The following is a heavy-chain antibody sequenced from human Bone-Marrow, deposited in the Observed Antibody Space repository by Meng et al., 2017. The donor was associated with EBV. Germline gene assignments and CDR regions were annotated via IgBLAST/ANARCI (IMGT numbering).Heavy chain of an antibody. CDR3: ARDYDYVWGSYQGYFDY. Sequence: QVQLVQSGAEVKKPGAAVKVSCKASGYTFTSYGISWVRQAPGQGLEWMGWISAYNGNTNYAQKLQGRVTMTTDTSTSTAYMELRSLRSDDTAVYYCARDYDYVWGSYQGYFDYWGQGPLVTVSS. CDR1: GYTFTSYG. V-gene: IGHV1-18*01. D-gene: IGHD3-16*02. J-gene: IGHJ4*02. CDR2: ISAYNGNT.